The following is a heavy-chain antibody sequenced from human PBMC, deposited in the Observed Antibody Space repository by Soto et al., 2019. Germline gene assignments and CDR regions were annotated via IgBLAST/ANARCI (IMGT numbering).Heavy chain of an antibody. D-gene: IGHD6-6*01. CDR3: ERDMVYSSSELDT. V-gene: IGHV3-74*01. CDR2: VNNDGSST. CDR1: GFTFSTYW. Sequence: HPGGSLRLSCAASGFTFSTYWMHWVRQAPGKGLVWVSRVNNDGSSTTYADSVKGRFTISRDNAKNTLYLQMNSLRAEDTAMYYCERDMVYSSSELDTWGQGTLVTVSS. J-gene: IGHJ5*02.